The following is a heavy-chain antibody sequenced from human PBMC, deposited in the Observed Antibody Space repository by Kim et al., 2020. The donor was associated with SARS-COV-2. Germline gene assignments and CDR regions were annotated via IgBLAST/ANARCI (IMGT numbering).Heavy chain of an antibody. V-gene: IGHV1-58*01. Sequence: SVKVSCKASGFTFTSSAVQWVRQARGQRLEWIGWIVVGSGNTNYAQKFQERVTITRDMSTSTAYMELSSLRSEDTAVYYCAADTSTCSGGSCYSSPYYYYYYYMDVWGKGTTVTVSS. J-gene: IGHJ6*03. D-gene: IGHD2-15*01. CDR3: AADTSTCSGGSCYSSPYYYYYYYMDV. CDR2: IVVGSGNT. CDR1: GFTFTSSA.